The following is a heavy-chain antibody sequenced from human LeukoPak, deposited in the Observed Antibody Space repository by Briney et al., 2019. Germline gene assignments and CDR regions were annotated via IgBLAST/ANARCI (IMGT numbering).Heavy chain of an antibody. Sequence: GRSLRLSCAASGFTFSSYGMHWVRQAPGKGLEWVAVISYDGSNKYYADSVKGRFTISRDSSKNTLYLQMNSLRAEDTAVYYCAKWGGYYYDIFDIWGQGTMVTVSS. J-gene: IGHJ3*02. CDR1: GFTFSSYG. CDR3: AKWGGYYYDIFDI. V-gene: IGHV3-30*18. D-gene: IGHD3-22*01. CDR2: ISYDGSNK.